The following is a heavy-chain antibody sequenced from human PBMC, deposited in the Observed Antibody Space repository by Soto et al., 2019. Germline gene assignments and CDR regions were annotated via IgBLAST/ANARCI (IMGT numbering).Heavy chain of an antibody. V-gene: IGHV2-26*01. Sequence: QVTLKESGPVLVKPTETLTLTCTVSGFSLRNTRMGVGWIRQSPGKALEWLAHIFSNDAKSYSPSLKSRLAISRDTSKSQVVLTMTNVAPVDTATYYCARSLYVDYVHWYFDLWGRGTLVTVSS. CDR2: IFSNDAK. D-gene: IGHD4-17*01. CDR1: GFSLRNTRMG. CDR3: ARSLYVDYVHWYFDL. J-gene: IGHJ2*01.